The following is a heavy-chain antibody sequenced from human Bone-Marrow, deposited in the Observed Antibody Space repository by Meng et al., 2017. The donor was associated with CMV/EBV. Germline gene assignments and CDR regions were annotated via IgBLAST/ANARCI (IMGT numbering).Heavy chain of an antibody. D-gene: IGHD2-2*03. CDR3: ASRLGYCSSTSCFYY. J-gene: IGHJ4*02. Sequence: GGSLRLSCAASGFTFSGYEMNWVRQAPGKGLEWISYISSSGSTIYYADSVKGRFTISRDNAKNSLYLQMNSLRAEDTAVYYCASRLGYCSSTSCFYYWGQGTLVTVSS. CDR2: ISSSGSTI. CDR1: GFTFSGYE. V-gene: IGHV3-48*03.